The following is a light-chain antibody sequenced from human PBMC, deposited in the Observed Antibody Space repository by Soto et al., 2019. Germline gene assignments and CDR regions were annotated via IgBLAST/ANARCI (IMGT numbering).Light chain of an antibody. J-gene: IGKJ5*01. V-gene: IGKV3-15*01. Sequence: EIVMTQSPATLSVSPGERATLSCRASQSIGSNLAWYQQKPGQAPMLLIHGASTRATGIPARFSGSGSGTEFTLTISSLQSEDFAVYYCQQRSNWPPVTFGQGARLEIK. CDR2: GAS. CDR1: QSIGSN. CDR3: QQRSNWPPVT.